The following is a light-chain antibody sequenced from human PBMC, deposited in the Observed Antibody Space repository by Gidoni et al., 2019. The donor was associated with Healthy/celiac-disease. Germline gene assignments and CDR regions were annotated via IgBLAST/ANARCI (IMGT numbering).Light chain of an antibody. CDR1: QSINSY. CDR3: QQSYSTPYT. Sequence: DIQMTQSPSSLSASGGDRVTITCRASQSINSYLNWYQQKPGKAPKLLIYAASSLQSGVPSRFSGSGSGTDFTLTISSLQPEDFATYYCQQSYSTPYTFGQGTKLEIK. J-gene: IGKJ2*01. CDR2: AAS. V-gene: IGKV1-39*01.